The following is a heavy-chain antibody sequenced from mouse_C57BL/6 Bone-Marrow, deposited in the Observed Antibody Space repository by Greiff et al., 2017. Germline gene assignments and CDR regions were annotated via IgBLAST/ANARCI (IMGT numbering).Heavy chain of an antibody. CDR1: GFTFSSYG. Sequence: DVKLVESGGDLVKPGGSLKLSCAASGFTFSSYGMSWVRQTPDKRLEWVATISSGGSYTYYPDSVKGRFTISRDNAKNTLYPQMSSLKSEDTAMYYCARQGRGYAMDYWGQGTSVTVSS. CDR3: ARQGRGYAMDY. J-gene: IGHJ4*01. CDR2: ISSGGSYT. V-gene: IGHV5-6*02.